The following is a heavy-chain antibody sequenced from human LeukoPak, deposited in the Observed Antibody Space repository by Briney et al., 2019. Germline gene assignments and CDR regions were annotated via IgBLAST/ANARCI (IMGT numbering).Heavy chain of an antibody. V-gene: IGHV3-53*01. J-gene: IGHJ4*02. CDR2: ISINTNT. Sequence: PGGSQRLSCAASGIAVSGNYMSWVRQTPGKGLEWVSFISINTNTFYADSVRGRFTISRDTSKNTLLLQMNSLRDEDSAIYYCAIAQTWDGLFESWGQGTLVTVSS. D-gene: IGHD1-26*01. CDR1: GIAVSGNY. CDR3: AIAQTWDGLFES.